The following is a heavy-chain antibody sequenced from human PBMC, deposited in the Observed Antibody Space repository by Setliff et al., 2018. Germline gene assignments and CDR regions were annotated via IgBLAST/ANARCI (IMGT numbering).Heavy chain of an antibody. CDR3: FGAGTCSY. J-gene: IGHJ4*02. CDR1: GFTYKNDW. V-gene: IGHV3-7*01. CDR2: INPDGSEK. D-gene: IGHD3-10*01. Sequence: GGSLRLSCGASGFTYKNDWVSWVRQAPGKGLEWLASINPDGSEKYYVDSVKGRFTISRDNAKNSLSLQMNNLRTEDTAVYYCFGAGTCSYWGQGTLVTVSS.